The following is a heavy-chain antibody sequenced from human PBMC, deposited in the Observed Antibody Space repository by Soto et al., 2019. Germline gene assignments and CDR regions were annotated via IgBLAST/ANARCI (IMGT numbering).Heavy chain of an antibody. V-gene: IGHV1-69*05. D-gene: IGHD4-17*01. Sequence: SVKVSCKASGGTFSGYAVSWVRQAPGQGLEWMGGIIPLFGTTRYSQKFQGRVTITTDASATTAYIELSSLRSEDTAVYYCARDLTTVTHPFDYWGQGTLVTVSS. CDR2: IIPLFGTT. CDR3: ARDLTTVTHPFDY. CDR1: GGTFSGYA. J-gene: IGHJ4*02.